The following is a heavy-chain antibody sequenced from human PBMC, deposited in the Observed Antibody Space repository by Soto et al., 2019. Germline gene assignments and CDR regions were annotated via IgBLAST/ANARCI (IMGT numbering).Heavy chain of an antibody. V-gene: IGHV1-69*08. CDR1: GGTFTSYT. CDR3: ARDLTIEAAGTFDP. Sequence: QVQLVQSGAEVKKPGSSLKISCTTSGGTFTSYTISWLRQAPGQGPEWMGRSIPVLGVANSAQKFQDRVTITADTSTKTAYMELSGLTSDDTAMYYCARDLTIEAAGTFDPWGQGTLVTVSS. D-gene: IGHD6-13*01. CDR2: SIPVLGVA. J-gene: IGHJ5*02.